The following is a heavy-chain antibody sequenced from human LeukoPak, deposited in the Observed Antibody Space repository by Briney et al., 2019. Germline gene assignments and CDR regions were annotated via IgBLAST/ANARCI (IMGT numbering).Heavy chain of an antibody. Sequence: GGSLRLSCAGAGFTFSTYWMSCVRQAPGTGLEWVANINQAGSEKYYVDSGKDRFTISRDNAKNSLYLQMNSLRAEYTAVYYCARSITAKTNRFDPWGQGTLVTVSS. CDR2: INQAGSEK. J-gene: IGHJ5*02. V-gene: IGHV3-7*05. CDR1: GFTFSTYW. CDR3: ARSITAKTNRFDP. D-gene: IGHD1-20*01.